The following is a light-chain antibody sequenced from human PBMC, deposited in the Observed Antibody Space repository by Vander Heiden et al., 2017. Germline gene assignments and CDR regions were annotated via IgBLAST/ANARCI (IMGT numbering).Light chain of an antibody. CDR2: QNY. J-gene: IGLJ2*01. Sequence: HSVLTQPPSVSWAPVQRVPISCPGNSSHIGPSSDINWYQKFPGRTPKHLSYQNYGRPSGVPDRCSGSRSDTSASMAISGLQVEDEGVYYCQSYDTRLGSHVVFGGGTKLTVL. CDR3: QSYDTRLGSHVV. V-gene: IGLV1-40*01. CDR1: SSHIGPSSD.